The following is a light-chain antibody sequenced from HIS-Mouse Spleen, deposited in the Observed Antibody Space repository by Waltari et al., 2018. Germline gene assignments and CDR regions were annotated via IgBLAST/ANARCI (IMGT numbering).Light chain of an antibody. Sequence: QSALTQPASVSGSPGQSITISCTGTSSDVGGYNYVSWYQQHPGKAPKLMIYDVSNLPSGVSNRSSGSKSGNTASLTISGLQAEDEADYYCSSYTSSSFNVVFGGGTKLTVL. J-gene: IGLJ2*01. CDR3: SSYTSSSFNVV. V-gene: IGLV2-14*03. CDR2: DVS. CDR1: SSDVGGYNY.